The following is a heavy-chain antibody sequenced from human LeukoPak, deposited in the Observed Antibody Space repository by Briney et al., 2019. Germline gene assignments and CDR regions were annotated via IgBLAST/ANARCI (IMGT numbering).Heavy chain of an antibody. Sequence: ASVEVSCKASGGTFISYVISWVRQAPGQGLEWMGRIIPIFGTANYAQKFQGRVTITTDESTSTAYMELSSLRSEDTAVYYCASVHSSGWSYYMDVWGKGTTVTVPS. CDR3: ASVHSSGWSYYMDV. CDR2: IIPIFGTA. J-gene: IGHJ6*03. CDR1: GGTFISYV. V-gene: IGHV1-69*05. D-gene: IGHD6-19*01.